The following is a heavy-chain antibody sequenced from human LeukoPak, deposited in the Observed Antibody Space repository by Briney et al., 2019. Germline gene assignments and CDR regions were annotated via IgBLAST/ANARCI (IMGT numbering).Heavy chain of an antibody. Sequence: GASVKVSCKASGYTFTSYGISCVRQAPGQGLEWMGWISAYNGNTNYAQKLQGRVTMTTDTSTSTAYMELRSLRSDDTAVYYCARVGGYDSSGYWVYWGQGTLVTVSS. J-gene: IGHJ4*02. CDR3: ARVGGYDSSGYWVY. CDR1: GYTFTSYG. CDR2: ISAYNGNT. D-gene: IGHD3-22*01. V-gene: IGHV1-18*01.